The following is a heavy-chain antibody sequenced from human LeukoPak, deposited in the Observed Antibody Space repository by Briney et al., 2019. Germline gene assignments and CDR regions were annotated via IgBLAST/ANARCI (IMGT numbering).Heavy chain of an antibody. CDR1: GGSIRTFY. J-gene: IGHJ4*02. Sequence: SETLSLTCTVSGGSIRTFYWSWIRQPPGKGLEWIGYIYYSGNTKYNPSLKSRVSMSVDTSNNHFSLRLSSVTAADTAVYFCAGERSGYYYDRFDYWGQGNLVTVSS. V-gene: IGHV4-59*08. D-gene: IGHD3-22*01. CDR3: AGERSGYYYDRFDY. CDR2: IYYSGNT.